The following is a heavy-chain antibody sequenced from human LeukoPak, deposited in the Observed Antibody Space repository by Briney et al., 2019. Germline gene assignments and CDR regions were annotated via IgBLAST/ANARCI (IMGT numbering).Heavy chain of an antibody. V-gene: IGHV3-7*01. J-gene: IGHJ4*02. CDR2: IKQDGYEK. Sequence: PGGSLRLSCAASGFTFSGYWMSWVRQTPEKGQEWVANIKQDGYEKYYVDSVKGRFTISRDNAKNSLYLQMNSLRADDTAIYYCARDKIVGPTTLDYWGQGTLVTVSS. CDR3: ARDKIVGPTTLDY. CDR1: GFTFSGYW. D-gene: IGHD1-26*01.